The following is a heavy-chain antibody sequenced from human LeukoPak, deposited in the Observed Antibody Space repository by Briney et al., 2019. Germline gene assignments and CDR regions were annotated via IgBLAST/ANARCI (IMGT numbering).Heavy chain of an antibody. J-gene: IGHJ5*02. V-gene: IGHV1-2*02. CDR1: GYTFTGYY. CDR2: INPNSGGT. CDR3: AREGGDFGVVIGWFDP. Sequence: WASVKVSCKTSGYTFTGYYMHWVRQAPGQGLEWMGWINPNSGGTNYAQNFQGRVTMTRDTSISTAYMDLSSLRSDDTAVYYCAREGGDFGVVIGWFDPWGQGTLVTVSS. D-gene: IGHD3-3*01.